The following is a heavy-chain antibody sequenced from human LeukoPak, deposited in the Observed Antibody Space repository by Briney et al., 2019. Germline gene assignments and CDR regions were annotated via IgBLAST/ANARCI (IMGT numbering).Heavy chain of an antibody. D-gene: IGHD6-6*01. J-gene: IGHJ6*03. CDR3: ARGAYSSSSHYYYYYMDV. CDR1: GYSISSGYY. V-gene: IGHV4-38-2*01. CDR2: IYHSGST. Sequence: PSETLSLTCAVSGYSISSGYYWGWIRQPPGKGLEWIGSIYHSGSTHYNPSLKSRVTISVDTSKNQFSLKLSSVTAADTAVYYCARGAYSSSSHYYYYYMDVWGKGTTVTVSS.